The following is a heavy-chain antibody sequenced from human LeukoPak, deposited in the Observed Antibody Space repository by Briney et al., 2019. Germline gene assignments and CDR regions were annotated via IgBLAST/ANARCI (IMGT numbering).Heavy chain of an antibody. V-gene: IGHV3-49*04. CDR1: GFTFGDYA. Sequence: GGSLRLSCTASGFTFGDYAMSWVRQAPGKGLEWVGFIRSKAYGGTTEYAASVKGRFTISRDDSKSIAYLQMNSLKTEDTAVYYCTRVGDFDWLQLDCWGQGTLVTVSS. D-gene: IGHD3-9*01. CDR2: IRSKAYGGTT. J-gene: IGHJ4*02. CDR3: TRVGDFDWLQLDC.